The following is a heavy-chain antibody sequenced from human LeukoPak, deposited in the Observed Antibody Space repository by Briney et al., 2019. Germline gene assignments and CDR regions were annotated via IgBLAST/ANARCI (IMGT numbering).Heavy chain of an antibody. Sequence: MPSETLSLTCTVSGGSISSYYWSWIRQPPGKGLEWIGYIYYSGSANYNPSLKSRVTISVDTSKNQFSLKLSSVTAADTAVYYCARTSYNWNFRYYYYYMDVWGKGTTVTVSS. J-gene: IGHJ6*03. CDR1: GGSISSYY. CDR2: IYYSGSA. D-gene: IGHD1-1*01. CDR3: ARTSYNWNFRYYYYYMDV. V-gene: IGHV4-59*08.